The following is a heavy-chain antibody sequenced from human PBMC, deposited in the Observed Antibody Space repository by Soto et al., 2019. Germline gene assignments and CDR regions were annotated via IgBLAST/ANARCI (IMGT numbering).Heavy chain of an antibody. J-gene: IGHJ4*02. D-gene: IGHD5-12*01. V-gene: IGHV4-59*01. CDR2: IYYSGST. Sequence: SETLSLTCTVSGGSISSYYWSWIRQPPGKGLEWIGYIYYSGSTNYNPSLKSRVTISVDTSKNQFSLKLSSVTAADTAVYYCAGGRWLQLFDYWGQGTLVTVSS. CDR3: AGGRWLQLFDY. CDR1: GGSISSYY.